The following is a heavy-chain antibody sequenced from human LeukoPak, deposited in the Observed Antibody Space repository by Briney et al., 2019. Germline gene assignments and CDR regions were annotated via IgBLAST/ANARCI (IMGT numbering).Heavy chain of an antibody. D-gene: IGHD3-10*01. CDR1: GYTFTGYY. CDR3: ARGLRAYYGSASYIWFDP. Sequence: GASVKVSCKASGYTFTGYYMHWVRQARGQGLEWMGWINRNSGGTNYAQKFQGRVTITRDTSISTAYMELSRLRSDDTAVYYCARGLRAYYGSASYIWFDPWGQGTLVTVSS. CDR2: INRNSGGT. V-gene: IGHV1-2*02. J-gene: IGHJ5*02.